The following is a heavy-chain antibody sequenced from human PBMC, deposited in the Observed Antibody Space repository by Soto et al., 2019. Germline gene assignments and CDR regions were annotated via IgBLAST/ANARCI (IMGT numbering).Heavy chain of an antibody. CDR3: ARSETYYYDSSGYYFS. J-gene: IGHJ5*02. CDR1: GGTFSSYA. D-gene: IGHD3-22*01. CDR2: IIPIFGTA. V-gene: IGHV1-69*13. Sequence: ASVKVSCKASGGTFSSYAISWVRQAPGQGLEWMGGIIPIFGTANYAQKFQGRVTITADESTSTAYMELSSLRSEDTAVYYCARSETYYYDSSGYYFSWGQGTLVTVSS.